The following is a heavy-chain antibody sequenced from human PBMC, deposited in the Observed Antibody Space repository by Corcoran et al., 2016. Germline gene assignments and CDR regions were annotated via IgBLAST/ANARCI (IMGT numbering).Heavy chain of an antibody. CDR2: IWYDGSNK. J-gene: IGHJ3*02. D-gene: IGHD1-26*01. Sequence: QVQLVESGGGVVQPGRSLRLSCAASGFTFSSYGMHWVRQAPGKGLEWVAVIWYDGSNKYYADSVKGRFTISRDNSKNTLYLQMNSLRAEDTAVYYCARAVGAKVRDAFDIWGQGKMVTVSS. CDR1: GFTFSSYG. CDR3: ARAVGAKVRDAFDI. V-gene: IGHV3-33*01.